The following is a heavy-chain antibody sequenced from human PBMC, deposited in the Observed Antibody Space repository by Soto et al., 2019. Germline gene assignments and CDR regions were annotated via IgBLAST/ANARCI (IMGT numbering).Heavy chain of an antibody. CDR3: ARGRYGDYSFWFDR. V-gene: IGHV4-59*01. CDR1: GGSISSYY. J-gene: IGHJ5*02. D-gene: IGHD4-17*01. CDR2: IYYSGST. Sequence: SETLSLTCTVSGGSISSYYWSWIRQPPGKGLEWIGYIYYSGSTNYNPSLKSRVTISVDTSKNQFSLKLSSVTAADTAVYYCARGRYGDYSFWFDRWGQGTLVTVSS.